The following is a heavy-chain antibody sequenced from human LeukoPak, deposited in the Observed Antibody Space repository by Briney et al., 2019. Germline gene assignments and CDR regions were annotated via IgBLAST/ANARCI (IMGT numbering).Heavy chain of an antibody. CDR2: IRYDGSNK. Sequence: GGSLRLSCAASGFTFSSYGMHWVRQAPGKGLEWVAFIRYDGSNKYYADSVKGRFTISRDDSKNTLYLQMNSLKTEETAVYYCTTQEGRYYDFWSGYGAYYFDYWGQGTLVTVSS. D-gene: IGHD3-3*01. J-gene: IGHJ4*02. CDR3: TTQEGRYYDFWSGYGAYYFDY. V-gene: IGHV3-30*02. CDR1: GFTFSSYG.